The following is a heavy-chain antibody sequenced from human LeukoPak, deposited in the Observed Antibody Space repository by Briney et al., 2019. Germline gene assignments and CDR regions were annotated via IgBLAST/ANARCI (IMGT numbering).Heavy chain of an antibody. J-gene: IGHJ6*03. V-gene: IGHV4-59*01. CDR2: IYYSGST. Sequence: SETLSLTCTVSGGSISSYYWSWIRQPPGKGLEWIRYIYYSGSTNYNPSLKSRVTISVDTSKNQFSLKLSSVTAADTAVYYCARAVSSSWYSQFYYYYMDVWGKGTTVTVSS. D-gene: IGHD6-13*01. CDR3: ARAVSSSWYSQFYYYYMDV. CDR1: GGSISSYY.